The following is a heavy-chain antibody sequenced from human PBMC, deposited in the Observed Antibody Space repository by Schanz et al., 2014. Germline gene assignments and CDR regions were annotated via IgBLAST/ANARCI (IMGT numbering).Heavy chain of an antibody. Sequence: QVQLVESGGGVVQPGGSLRLSCAASGFTFSGYGMHWVRQAPGKGLEWVAIISYDGRHKNYADSVKGRFTISRDNSKNTLHLQMNSLRAEDTAVYYCAKIRYDSSGYYLPYYGMDVWGQGTTVIVSS. J-gene: IGHJ6*02. D-gene: IGHD3-22*01. CDR2: ISYDGRHK. CDR1: GFTFSGYG. CDR3: AKIRYDSSGYYLPYYGMDV. V-gene: IGHV3-30*18.